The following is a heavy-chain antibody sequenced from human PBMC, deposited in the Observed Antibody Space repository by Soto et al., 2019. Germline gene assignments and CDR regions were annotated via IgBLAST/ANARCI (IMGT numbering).Heavy chain of an antibody. Sequence: GGSLRLSCAASGFTFSSYAMSWVRQAPGKGLEWVSAISGSGGSTYYADSVKGRFTISRDNSKNTLYLQMNSLRAEDTAVYYCSKDFTFDEWYICGSYRHTASPYYFDYWGQGTLVTVSS. D-gene: IGHD3-16*02. CDR2: ISGSGGST. CDR3: SKDFTFDEWYICGSYRHTASPYYFDY. J-gene: IGHJ4*02. CDR1: GFTFSSYA. V-gene: IGHV3-23*01.